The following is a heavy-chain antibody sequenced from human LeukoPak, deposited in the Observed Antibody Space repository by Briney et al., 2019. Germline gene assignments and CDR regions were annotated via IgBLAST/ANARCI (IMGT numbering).Heavy chain of an antibody. CDR2: IIPIFGTA. V-gene: IGHV1-69*13. Sequence: GASVTVSCTASGGTFSSYAISWVRQAPGQGLEWMGGIIPIFGTANYAQKFQGRVTITADESTSTAYMELSSLRSEDTAVYYCARDYSGSYYQDAFDIWGQGTMVTVSS. D-gene: IGHD1-26*01. J-gene: IGHJ3*02. CDR1: GGTFSSYA. CDR3: ARDYSGSYYQDAFDI.